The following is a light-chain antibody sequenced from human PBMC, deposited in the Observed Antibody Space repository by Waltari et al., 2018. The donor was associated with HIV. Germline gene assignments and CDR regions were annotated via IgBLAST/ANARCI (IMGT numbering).Light chain of an antibody. CDR3: QQFNSYPLT. CDR1: QAISGA. J-gene: IGKJ4*01. V-gene: IGKV1-13*02. Sequence: AIQLTQSTSSLSASVGDRVTITCRVSQAISGAFAWYQQKPGKPPKLLIHDASILETGVPSKFSGSGAGADFTLTISSLQPEDFATYYCQQFNSYPLTFGAGTTVEIK. CDR2: DAS.